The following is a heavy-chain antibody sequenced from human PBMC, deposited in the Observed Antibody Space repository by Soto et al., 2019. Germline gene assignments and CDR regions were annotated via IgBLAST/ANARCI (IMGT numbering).Heavy chain of an antibody. Sequence: GGSLRLSCSASGFTFRSYAIHWVRQAPGKGLEYVSALSGDGRSTYYADSVKGRFTVFRDNSKNTLFLQMSSLRVEDTAVYYCVKGNWAYSYNNWFDPWGQGTLVTVSS. V-gene: IGHV3-64D*06. CDR1: GFTFRSYA. J-gene: IGHJ5*02. D-gene: IGHD5-18*01. CDR3: VKGNWAYSYNNWFDP. CDR2: LSGDGRST.